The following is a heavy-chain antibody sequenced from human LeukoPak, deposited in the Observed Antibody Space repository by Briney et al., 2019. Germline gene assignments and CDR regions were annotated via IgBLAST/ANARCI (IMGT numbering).Heavy chain of an antibody. CDR1: GFTFSSYS. CDR2: ISSSSSYI. J-gene: IGHJ3*02. CDR3: ARDPGFLEWLLGAFDI. D-gene: IGHD3-3*01. V-gene: IGHV3-21*01. Sequence: GGSLRLSCAASGFTFSSYSMNWVRQAPGKGLEWVSSISSSSSYIYYADSVKGRFTISRDNAKNSLYLQMNSLRAEDTAVYYCARDPGFLEWLLGAFDIWGQGTMVTVSS.